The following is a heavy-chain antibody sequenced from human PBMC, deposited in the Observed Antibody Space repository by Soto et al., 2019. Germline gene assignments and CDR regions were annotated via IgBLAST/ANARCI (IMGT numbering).Heavy chain of an antibody. J-gene: IGHJ6*03. CDR1: GFKFSSYA. CDR3: AKDLGDYYYYYMDV. V-gene: IGHV3-23*01. Sequence: EVQLLESGGGLVQPGGSLRLSCAASGFKFSSYAMSWVRQAPGKGLEWVSGMSGSGGSTYYADSVKGRFSISRDNSKNTLYLQMNSLRAEDTALYYCAKDLGDYYYYYMDVWGKGTTVTVSS. CDR2: MSGSGGST.